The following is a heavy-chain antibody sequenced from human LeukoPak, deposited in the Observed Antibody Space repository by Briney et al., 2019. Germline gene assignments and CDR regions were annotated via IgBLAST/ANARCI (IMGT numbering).Heavy chain of an antibody. D-gene: IGHD3-10*01. CDR1: GYTFTGYY. CDR3: ARGRFGEWDNWFDP. CDR2: INPNSGTT. Sequence: ASVKVSCKASGYTFTGYYIHWVRQAPGQGLEWMAWINPNSGTTNYAQKFQGRVSMTRDTSISTAYMALSRLTSDDTAVYFCARGRFGEWDNWFDPWGQGTLVTVSS. V-gene: IGHV1-2*02. J-gene: IGHJ5*02.